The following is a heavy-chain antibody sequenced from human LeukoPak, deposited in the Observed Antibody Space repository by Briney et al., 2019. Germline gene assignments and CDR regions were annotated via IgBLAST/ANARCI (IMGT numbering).Heavy chain of an antibody. J-gene: IGHJ4*02. V-gene: IGHV1-24*01. CDR3: ATLKYQLLYPTQKFIDY. CDR2: FDPEDGET. Sequence: ASVKVSCKVSGYTLTELSMHWVRQAPGKGLEWMGGFDPEDGETIYAQKFQGRVTMPEDTSTDTAYMELSSLRSEDTAVYYCATLKYQLLYPTQKFIDYWGQGTLVTVSS. D-gene: IGHD2-2*02. CDR1: GYTLTELS.